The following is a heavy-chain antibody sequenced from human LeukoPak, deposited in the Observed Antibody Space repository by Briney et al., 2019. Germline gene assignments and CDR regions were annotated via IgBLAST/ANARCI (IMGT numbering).Heavy chain of an antibody. CDR2: INPNSGDT. CDR1: GYTFTGYY. D-gene: IGHD2-2*01. CDR3: ARVYQLLENNWFDP. V-gene: IGHV1-2*02. Sequence: ASVKVSCKASGYTFTGYYMHWVRQAPGQGLEWMGWINPNSGDTNYAQKFQGRVTMTRDTSISTAYMELSRLRSDDTAVYYCARVYQLLENNWFDPWGQGTLVTVSS. J-gene: IGHJ5*02.